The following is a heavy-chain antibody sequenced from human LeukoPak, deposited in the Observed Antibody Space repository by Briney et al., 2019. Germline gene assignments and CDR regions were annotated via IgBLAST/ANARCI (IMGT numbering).Heavy chain of an antibody. D-gene: IGHD1-26*01. V-gene: IGHV3-53*01. CDR2: IYSGGST. CDR1: GFTVGGNY. Sequence: GGSLRLSCAASGFTVGGNYMSWVRQAPGKGLEWVSIIYSGGSTFYEASVKGRCTIFSKNYKNTLHLQMNSRQSEDTAGVYCTRGGRFLSAFDMWGQRTMVTVSS. J-gene: IGHJ3*02. CDR3: TRGGRFLSAFDM.